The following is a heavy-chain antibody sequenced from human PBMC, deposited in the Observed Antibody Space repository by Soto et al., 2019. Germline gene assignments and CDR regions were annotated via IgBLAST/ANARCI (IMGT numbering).Heavy chain of an antibody. D-gene: IGHD2-15*01. Sequence: ASVKVSCKASGGTFSSYAISWVRQAPGQGLEWMGGIIPIFGTANYAQKFQGRVTITADESTSTAYMELSSLRSEDTAVYYCARGGNRVDRASRVVVAATDAFDIWGQGTMVTVSS. J-gene: IGHJ3*02. CDR2: IIPIFGTA. CDR3: ARGGNRVDRASRVVVAATDAFDI. V-gene: IGHV1-69*13. CDR1: GGTFSSYA.